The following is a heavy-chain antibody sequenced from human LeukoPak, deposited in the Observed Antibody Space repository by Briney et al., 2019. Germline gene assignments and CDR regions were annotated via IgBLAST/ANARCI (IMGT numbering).Heavy chain of an antibody. Sequence: ASVKVSCKASGYTFTSYYMHWVRQAPGQGLEWIGIINPSGGSTSYAQKFQGSVTMTRDTSTSTVCMELSRLRSEDTAVYYCARDQDRFDYWGQGTLVTVSS. CDR2: INPSGGST. V-gene: IGHV1-46*01. CDR3: ARDQDRFDY. J-gene: IGHJ4*02. D-gene: IGHD3-22*01. CDR1: GYTFTSYY.